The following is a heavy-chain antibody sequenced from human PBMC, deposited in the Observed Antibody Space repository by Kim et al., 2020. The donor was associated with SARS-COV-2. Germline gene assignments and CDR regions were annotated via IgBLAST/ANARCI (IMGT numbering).Heavy chain of an antibody. CDR3: ARGKSYCGGDCSSPLDY. J-gene: IGHJ4*02. D-gene: IGHD2-21*02. Sequence: SVKGRFAISRDNAKNSVYLHMNRLRADDTAVYYCARGKSYCGGDCSSPLDYWGQGSLVTVSS. V-gene: IGHV3-21*06.